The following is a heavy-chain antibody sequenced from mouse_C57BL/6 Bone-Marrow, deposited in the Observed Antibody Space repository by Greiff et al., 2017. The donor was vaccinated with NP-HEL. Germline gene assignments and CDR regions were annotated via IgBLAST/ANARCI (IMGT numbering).Heavy chain of an antibody. CDR3: ASGDMVTTRWYFDV. Sequence: QVQLQQPGAELVRPGSSVKLSCKASGYTFTSYWMDWVKQRPGQGLEWIGNIYPSDSETHYNQKFKDKATLTVDKSSSTAYMQLSSLTSEDSAVYCCASGDMVTTRWYFDVWGTGTTVTVSS. CDR2: IYPSDSET. J-gene: IGHJ1*03. CDR1: GYTFTSYW. D-gene: IGHD2-2*01. V-gene: IGHV1-61*01.